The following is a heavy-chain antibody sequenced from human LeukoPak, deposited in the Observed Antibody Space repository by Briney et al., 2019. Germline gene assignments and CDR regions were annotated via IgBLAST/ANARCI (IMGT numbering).Heavy chain of an antibody. CDR1: GYTFTVYY. D-gene: IGHD2-15*01. J-gene: IGHJ5*02. Sequence: ASVKVSFKASGYTFTVYYMHWVRQAPGQGLEWMGWINPNSGGTNYAQKFQGWVTMTRDTSISTAYMELSRLRSDDTAVYYCARAYCSGGSCYGEWFDPWGQGTLVTVSS. CDR3: ARAYCSGGSCYGEWFDP. CDR2: INPNSGGT. V-gene: IGHV1-2*04.